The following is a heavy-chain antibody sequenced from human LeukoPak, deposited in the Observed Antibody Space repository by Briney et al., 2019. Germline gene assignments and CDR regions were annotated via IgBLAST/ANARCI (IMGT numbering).Heavy chain of an antibody. Sequence: ASVKVSCKASGYTFTDYYMHWVRQAPGQGLEWMGWINPNSGGTKYAQKFQGRVTMTRDTSINTAHVELTRLTYDDTAVYYCAGLPRYNWNEPLDYWGQGTLVTVSS. J-gene: IGHJ4*02. D-gene: IGHD1-20*01. CDR3: AGLPRYNWNEPLDY. CDR1: GYTFTDYY. V-gene: IGHV1-2*02. CDR2: INPNSGGT.